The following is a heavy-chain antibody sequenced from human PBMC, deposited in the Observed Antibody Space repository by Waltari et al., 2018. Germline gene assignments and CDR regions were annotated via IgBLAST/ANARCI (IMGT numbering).Heavy chain of an antibody. D-gene: IGHD3-22*01. Sequence: QVQLVQSGAEVKKPGSSVKVSCKASGGTFSSYAISWVRQAPGQGLEWMGGISPILGTANYAQKFQGRVTITADESTSTAYMELSSLRSEDTAVYYCARDPHYYDSSGYSEKDAFDIWGQGTMVTVSS. V-gene: IGHV1-69*01. J-gene: IGHJ3*02. CDR1: GGTFSSYA. CDR2: ISPILGTA. CDR3: ARDPHYYDSSGYSEKDAFDI.